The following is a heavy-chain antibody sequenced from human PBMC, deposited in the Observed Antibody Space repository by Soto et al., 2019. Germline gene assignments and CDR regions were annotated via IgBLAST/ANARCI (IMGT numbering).Heavy chain of an antibody. D-gene: IGHD2-15*01. J-gene: IGHJ5*02. CDR2: ISSSASHI. CDR1: GFSFTSYS. CDR3: ARGYTGYCSGGTCYRFDP. V-gene: IGHV3-21*01. Sequence: EVQLVESGGGLVKPGGSLRLSCAASGFSFTSYSMNWVRQAPGKGLEWVSSISSSASHINYADSVKGRFTISRDNAKKSPYLQMNSLRAEDTAVYYCARGYTGYCSGGTCYRFDPWGRGTLVTVSS.